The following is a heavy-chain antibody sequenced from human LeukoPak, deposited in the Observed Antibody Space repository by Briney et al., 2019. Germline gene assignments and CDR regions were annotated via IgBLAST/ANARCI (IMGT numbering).Heavy chain of an antibody. V-gene: IGHV3-53*01. CDR1: GFTVSSNY. J-gene: IGHJ1*01. Sequence: GGSLRLSCAASGFTVSSNYMSWVRQAPGKGLEWVSVIYSGGSTYYADSVKGRFTISRDNSKNTLYLQMNSLRAEDTAVYYCARHNYGSGTYYNVGYFHHWGQGTLVTVSS. CDR2: IYSGGST. CDR3: ARHNYGSGTYYNVGYFHH. D-gene: IGHD3-10*01.